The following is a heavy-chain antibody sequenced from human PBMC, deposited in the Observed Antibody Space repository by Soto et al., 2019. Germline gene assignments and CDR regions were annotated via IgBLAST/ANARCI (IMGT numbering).Heavy chain of an antibody. CDR3: ARDLTGPMYYDILTGYSTSDAFDI. CDR1: GFTFSDYY. CDR2: ISSSSSYT. Sequence: GGSLRLSCAASGFTFSDYYMSWIRQAPGKGLEWVSYISSSSSYTNYADSVKGRFTISRDNAKNSLYLQMNSLRAEDTAVYYCARDLTGPMYYDILTGYSTSDAFDIWGQGTMVTV. D-gene: IGHD3-9*01. V-gene: IGHV3-11*05. J-gene: IGHJ3*02.